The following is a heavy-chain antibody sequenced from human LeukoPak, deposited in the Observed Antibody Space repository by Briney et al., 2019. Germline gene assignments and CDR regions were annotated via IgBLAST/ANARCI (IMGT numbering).Heavy chain of an antibody. CDR2: VSWNDTGT. CDR1: GFTFDGYG. J-gene: IGHJ6*04. D-gene: IGHD3-10*02. CDR3: AELGITMIGGV. V-gene: IGHV3-20*04. Sequence: PGGSLTLSCSASGFTFDGYGLSWVRQAQGKGLEWVSGVSWNDTGTGYADPVRVRFTISRDNAKNSLFLQMNSLRAEDTAVFYFAELGITMIGGVWGKGTTVTISS.